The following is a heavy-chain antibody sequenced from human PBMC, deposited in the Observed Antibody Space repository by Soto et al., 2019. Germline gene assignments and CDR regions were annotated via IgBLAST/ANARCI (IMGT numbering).Heavy chain of an antibody. D-gene: IGHD3-10*01. CDR1: GGSISSYY. Sequence: SETLSLTCTVSGGSISSYYWSWIRQPPGKGLEWIGYIYYSGSTNYNPSLKSRVTISVDTSKNQFSLKLSSVTAADTAVYYCARATLGFGELLSKYYFDYWGQGTLVTVSS. CDR2: IYYSGST. V-gene: IGHV4-59*01. J-gene: IGHJ4*02. CDR3: ARATLGFGELLSKYYFDY.